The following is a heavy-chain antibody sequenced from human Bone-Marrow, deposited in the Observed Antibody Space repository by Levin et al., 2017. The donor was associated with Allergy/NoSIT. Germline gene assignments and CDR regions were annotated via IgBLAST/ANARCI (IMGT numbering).Heavy chain of an antibody. V-gene: IGHV4-59*08. D-gene: IGHD3-10*01. J-gene: IGHJ4*02. CDR3: ARRAPYYYGSGYFDY. CDR2: IYYSGST. CDR1: GGSISSSY. Sequence: SQTLSLTCTVSGGSISSSYWSWLRQPPGKGLEWIGYIYYSGSTNYNPSLKSRVTISVDTSKNQFSLKLSSVTAADTAVYYCARRAPYYYGSGYFDYWGQGTLVTVSS.